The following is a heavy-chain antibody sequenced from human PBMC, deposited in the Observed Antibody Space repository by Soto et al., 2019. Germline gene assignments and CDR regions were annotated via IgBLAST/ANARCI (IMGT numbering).Heavy chain of an antibody. Sequence: TVSGGSLSTGSYYWSLIRQPPGKGLEWIGYVYFSGSTNYNPSLKSRVTISVDTSKNQFSLTLTSATAADTAVYYCARDRDPTVAPRAPRRNPYYYYGMDVWGQGTTVTVSS. CDR2: VYFSGST. CDR3: ARDRDPTVAPRAPRRNPYYYYGMDV. J-gene: IGHJ6*02. CDR1: GGSLSTGSYY. D-gene: IGHD4-17*01. V-gene: IGHV4-61*01.